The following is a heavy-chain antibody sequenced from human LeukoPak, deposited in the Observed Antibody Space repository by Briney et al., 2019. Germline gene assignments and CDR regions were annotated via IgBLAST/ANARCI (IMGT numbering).Heavy chain of an antibody. J-gene: IGHJ4*02. CDR2: IFSNDEK. CDR1: GFSLSNARMG. CDR3: ARILRTQYYFDY. Sequence: SGPTLVKPTETLTLTCTVSGFSLSNARMGVSWIRQPPGKALEWLAHIFSNDEKSYSTSLKSRLTISKDTSKSQVVLTMTNMDPVDTPTYYCARILRTQYYFDYWGQGTLVTVSS. V-gene: IGHV2-26*01. D-gene: IGHD1-14*01.